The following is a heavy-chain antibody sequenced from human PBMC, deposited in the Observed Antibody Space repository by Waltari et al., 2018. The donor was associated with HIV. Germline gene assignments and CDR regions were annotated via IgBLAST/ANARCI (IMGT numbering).Heavy chain of an antibody. CDR1: GGSISSSRYY. CDR2: IYYSGST. J-gene: IGHJ4*02. D-gene: IGHD2-15*01. CDR3: ARERYCSGGSCPFDY. V-gene: IGHV4-39*07. Sequence: QLQLQESGPGLVKPSETLSLTCTVSGGSISSSRYYWGWIRQPPGKGLAWIGSIYYSGSTYYNPSLKSRVTISVDTSKNQFSLKLSSVTAADTAVYYCARERYCSGGSCPFDYWGQGTLVTVSS.